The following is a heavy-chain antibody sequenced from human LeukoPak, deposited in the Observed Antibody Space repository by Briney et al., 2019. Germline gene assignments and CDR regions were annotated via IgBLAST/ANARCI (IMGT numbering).Heavy chain of an antibody. CDR3: ARRDWGYNY. CDR1: GFTFSSYS. CDR2: ISSSSSYI. J-gene: IGHJ4*02. D-gene: IGHD7-27*01. V-gene: IGHV3-21*01. Sequence: PGGSLRLSCAASGFTFSSYSMNWVRQAPGKGLEWVSSISSSSSYIYYAASVKGRFTISRDNAKNSLYLQMNSLRAEDTAVYYCARRDWGYNYWGQGTLVTVSS.